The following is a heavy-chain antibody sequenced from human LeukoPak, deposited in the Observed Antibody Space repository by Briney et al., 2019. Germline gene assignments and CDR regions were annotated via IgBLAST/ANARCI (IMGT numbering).Heavy chain of an antibody. J-gene: IGHJ6*02. CDR2: IIPILGIA. V-gene: IGHV1-69*04. CDR1: GGTFSSYA. CDR3: ARDKSGSSSWYSFYYYYYGMDV. Sequence: SVKVSCKASGGTFSSYAISWVRQAPGQGLEWMGRIIPILGIANYAQKFQGRVTITADKSMSTAYMELSSLRSEDTAVYYCARDKSGSSSWYSFYYYYYGMDVWGQGTTVTVSS. D-gene: IGHD6-13*01.